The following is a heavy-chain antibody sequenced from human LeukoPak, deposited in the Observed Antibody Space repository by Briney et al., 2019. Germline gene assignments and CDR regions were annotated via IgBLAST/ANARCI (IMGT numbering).Heavy chain of an antibody. CDR1: GFTFSSYS. V-gene: IGHV3-7*01. D-gene: IGHD4-17*01. J-gene: IGHJ4*02. CDR2: IKEDGSEK. Sequence: PGGSLRLSCAASGFTFSSYSMNWVRQAPGKGLEWVANIKEDGSEKYYVDSVKGRFTLSRDNAKNSLYLQMNSLRAEDTAVYYCARGHYGLDCWGQGTLVIVSS. CDR3: ARGHYGLDC.